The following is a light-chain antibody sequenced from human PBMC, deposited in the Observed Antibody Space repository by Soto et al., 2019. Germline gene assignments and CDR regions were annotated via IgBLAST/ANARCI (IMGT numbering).Light chain of an antibody. CDR1: QRIHTY. CDR3: QQGGT. V-gene: IGKV3-11*01. Sequence: VLTQSPATLSLSPGERATLSCRASQRIHTYLAWYQQKPGQAPRLLIYDASNRATGIAARFSGSGSGTDFTLTISSLEPEDSALYYCQQGGTF. J-gene: IGKJ1*01. CDR2: DAS.